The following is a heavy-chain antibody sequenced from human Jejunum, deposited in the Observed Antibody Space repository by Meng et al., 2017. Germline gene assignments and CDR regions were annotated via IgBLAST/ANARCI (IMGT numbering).Heavy chain of an antibody. CDR1: GDNSPRINTA. CDR3: ARSFWKSGFDS. J-gene: IGHJ5*02. V-gene: IGHV6-1*01. D-gene: IGHD3-3*01. CDR2: TYYTSKENN. Sequence: VQFQQSGPVLVKPPPTTARPLATSGDNSPRINTAWNWFRQSPARGIEWCRRTYYTSKENNDYAVSVRSRITINADTSKSQSSLHLNSVTPEDTAVYYCARSFWKSGFDSWGQGTLVTVSS.